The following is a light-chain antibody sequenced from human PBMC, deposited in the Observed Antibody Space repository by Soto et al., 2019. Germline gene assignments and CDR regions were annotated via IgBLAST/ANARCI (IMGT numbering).Light chain of an antibody. CDR3: SSYAGSNNFV. Sequence: QSALTQPPSASGSTGQSVTISCTGTSSYVGGYNYVSWYQQHPGKAPKIMIYEVTKRPSGVPDRFSGSKSGNTASLTVSGLHAEDEADYYCSSYAGSNNFVFGTGTKLTVL. CDR2: EVT. CDR1: SSYVGGYNY. J-gene: IGLJ1*01. V-gene: IGLV2-8*01.